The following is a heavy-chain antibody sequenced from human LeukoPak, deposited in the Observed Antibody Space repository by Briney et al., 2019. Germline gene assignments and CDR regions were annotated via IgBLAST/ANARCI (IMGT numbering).Heavy chain of an antibody. J-gene: IGHJ2*01. CDR1: GGSISSYY. V-gene: IGHV4-59*08. CDR3: ARHAVTSRWYFDL. D-gene: IGHD4-4*01. CDR2: IYYSGST. Sequence: SETLSLTCTVSGGSISSYYWSWIRQPPGKGLEWIGYIYYSGSTNYNPSLKSRVTISVDTSKNQFSLKLSSVTAADTAVYYCARHAVTSRWYFDLWGRGALVTVSS.